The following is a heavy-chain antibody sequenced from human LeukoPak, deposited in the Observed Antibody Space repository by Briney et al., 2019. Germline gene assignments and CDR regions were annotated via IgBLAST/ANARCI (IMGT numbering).Heavy chain of an antibody. Sequence: GGSLRLSCAASGFTFSTSWMYWVRQAPGKGLVWVSRIKSDGSSTSYADSVRGRFTISRDNAKNTLYLQMNSLRAEDTAMYYCVRDGGRLNFGNGASFDYWGQGTLVTVSS. CDR3: VRDGGRLNFGNGASFDY. CDR2: IKSDGSST. V-gene: IGHV3-74*01. D-gene: IGHD3-10*01. CDR1: GFTFSTSW. J-gene: IGHJ4*02.